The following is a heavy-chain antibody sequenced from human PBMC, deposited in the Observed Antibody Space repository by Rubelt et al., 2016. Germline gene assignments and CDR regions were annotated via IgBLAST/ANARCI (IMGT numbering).Heavy chain of an antibody. CDR1: GGSFSGYY. D-gene: IGHD6-6*01. CDR3: AYSNSTYEPTFDY. CDR2: INHSGIT. Sequence: QVQLQQWGAGLLKPSETLSLTCAVYGGSFSGYYWSWIRQPPGKGLEWIGEINHSGITNYNPALKIRVTISVDTYKNQFSLKLSTVTAADTAVYDCAYSNSTYEPTFDYWGQGTLVTVSS. V-gene: IGHV4-34*01. J-gene: IGHJ4*02.